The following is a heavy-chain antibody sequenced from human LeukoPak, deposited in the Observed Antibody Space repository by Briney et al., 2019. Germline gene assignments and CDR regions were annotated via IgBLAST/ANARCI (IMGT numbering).Heavy chain of an antibody. J-gene: IGHJ4*02. CDR2: IIPILGIA. D-gene: IGHD2-15*01. CDR3: AREGYCSGGSCYHLDY. Sequence: SVKVSCKASGGTFSSYAISWVRQAPGQGLEWMGRIIPILGIANYAQKFQGRVTITADKSTSTAYMELSSLRSEDTAVYYCAREGYCSGGSCYHLDYWGQGTLVTVSS. CDR1: GGTFSSYA. V-gene: IGHV1-69*04.